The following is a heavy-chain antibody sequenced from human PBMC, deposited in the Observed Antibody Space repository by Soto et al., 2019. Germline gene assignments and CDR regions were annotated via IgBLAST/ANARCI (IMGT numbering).Heavy chain of an antibody. CDR3: AKAFSWYDY. J-gene: IGHJ4*02. CDR2: ISGSGGST. CDR1: GFTFSSYA. V-gene: IGHV3-23*01. Sequence: GGSLRLSCAASGFTFSSYAMNWVRQAPGKGLEWVSGISGSGGSTYYAGSVKGRFTISRDNSKNTLYLQMSSLRAEDTAVYYCAKAFSWYDYWGQGTLVTVSS. D-gene: IGHD6-13*01.